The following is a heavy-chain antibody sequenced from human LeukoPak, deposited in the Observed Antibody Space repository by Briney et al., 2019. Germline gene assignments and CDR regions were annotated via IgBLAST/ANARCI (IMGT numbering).Heavy chain of an antibody. V-gene: IGHV4-34*01. CDR2: ISHTQGT. Sequence: SETLSLTCGVLGVSINDYYWSWIRQSPRKGLDWIGEISHTQGTRYNPSLESRVTMSVGTSENQLSLKLIFVTAADTAVYCCARIRCGHSGSVCYNHWGLGTLVTVSS. CDR3: ARIRCGHSGSVCYNH. CDR1: GVSINDYY. J-gene: IGHJ1*01. D-gene: IGHD3-9*01.